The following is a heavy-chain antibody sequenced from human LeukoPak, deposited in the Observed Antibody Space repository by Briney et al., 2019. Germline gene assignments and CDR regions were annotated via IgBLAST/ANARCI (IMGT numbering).Heavy chain of an antibody. CDR1: GFTFDDYA. CDR2: ISWDGGST. Sequence: GGSLRLSCAASGFTFDDYAMHWVRQAPGKGLEWVSLISWDGGSTYYADSVKGRFTISRDNSKNSLYLQMNSLRAEDTALYYCAKDTHYYDSSGSFDYWGQGTLVTVSS. V-gene: IGHV3-43D*03. J-gene: IGHJ4*02. D-gene: IGHD3-22*01. CDR3: AKDTHYYDSSGSFDY.